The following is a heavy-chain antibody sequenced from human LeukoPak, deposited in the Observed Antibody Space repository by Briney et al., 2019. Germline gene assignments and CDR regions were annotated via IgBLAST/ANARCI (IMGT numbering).Heavy chain of an antibody. V-gene: IGHV3-66*02. CDR3: ARGMSTSTCCHSDS. D-gene: IGHD2-2*01. CDR1: GFTVSSDY. CDR2: IYRSGST. Sequence: GGSLRLSCAASGFTVSSDYMTWVRQAPGKGLEWVSIIYRSGSTYSADSVKGRFTISRDNSKNTLYLQMNSLKPEDTAVYYCARGMSTSTCCHSDSCGQGTLVTVSS. J-gene: IGHJ4*02.